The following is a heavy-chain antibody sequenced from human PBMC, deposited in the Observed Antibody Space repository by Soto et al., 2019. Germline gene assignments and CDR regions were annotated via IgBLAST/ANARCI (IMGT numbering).Heavy chain of an antibody. J-gene: IGHJ6*02. Sequence: GGSLRLSCAASGFTFSSYGIHWVRQAPGKGLEWVAVISYDGSNKYYADSVKGRFTISRDNSKNTLYLQMNSLRAEDTAVYYCAKAEVGATPFYYYYGMDVWGQGTTVTVSS. CDR2: ISYDGSNK. CDR3: AKAEVGATPFYYYYGMDV. D-gene: IGHD1-26*01. CDR1: GFTFSSYG. V-gene: IGHV3-30*18.